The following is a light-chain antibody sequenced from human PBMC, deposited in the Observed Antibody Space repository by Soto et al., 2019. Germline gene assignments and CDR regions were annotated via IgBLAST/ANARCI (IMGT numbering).Light chain of an antibody. CDR3: QQRSNWPLLT. V-gene: IGKV3-11*01. CDR2: DAS. Sequence: EIVLTQSPATLSLSPGERATLSCRASQSVSSYLAWYQQKPGQAPGLLIYDASNRATSIPARFSGSGSGTDFPLTISSLEPEDFAVYYCQQRSNWPLLTFGGGTKVEIK. J-gene: IGKJ4*01. CDR1: QSVSSY.